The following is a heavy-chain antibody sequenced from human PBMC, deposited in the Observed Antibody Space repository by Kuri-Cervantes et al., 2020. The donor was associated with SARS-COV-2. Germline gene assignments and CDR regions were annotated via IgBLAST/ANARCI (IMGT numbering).Heavy chain of an antibody. CDR1: GFTLADYG. CDR3: ASYCSSTSCYLGDFDY. CDR2: VRGKANNYAT. J-gene: IGHJ4*02. Sequence: GGSLRPSWPPYGFTLADYGMYWVRQAPGKGLEWVGRVRGKANNYATAYAASVKGRFTISRDDSKNMAYLQMNSLRAEDTAVYYCASYCSSTSCYLGDFDYWGQGTLVTVSS. D-gene: IGHD2-2*01. V-gene: IGHV3-73*01.